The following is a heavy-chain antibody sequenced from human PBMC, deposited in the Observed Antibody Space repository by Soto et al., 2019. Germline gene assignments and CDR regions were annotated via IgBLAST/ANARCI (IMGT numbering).Heavy chain of an antibody. V-gene: IGHV1-46*03. CDR1: GYSFTSYY. Sequence: GPVKVSCKASGYSFTSYYMHWVRQAPGQGLEWMGIINPSGGSTTYAQKFQGRVTMTRDTSTRTVYMELSSLRSEDTAVYYCANPYGSGSYYPYWGQGTLVTVSS. J-gene: IGHJ4*02. CDR2: INPSGGST. D-gene: IGHD3-10*01. CDR3: ANPYGSGSYYPY.